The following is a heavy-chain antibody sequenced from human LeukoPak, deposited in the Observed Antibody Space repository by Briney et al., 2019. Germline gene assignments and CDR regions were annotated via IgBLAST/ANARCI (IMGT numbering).Heavy chain of an antibody. CDR1: GFSIYSNY. Sequence: PGGSLRLSCAASGFSIYSNYMSWGRQAPGKGLEWVSGIYSGSSTYYADSVKGRFTISRDNSKDTLHLQMNSLRAEDTAVYYCARGYEPIDYWGQGTLVTVSS. CDR2: IYSGSST. CDR3: ARGYEPIDY. V-gene: IGHV3-53*01. J-gene: IGHJ4*02. D-gene: IGHD5-12*01.